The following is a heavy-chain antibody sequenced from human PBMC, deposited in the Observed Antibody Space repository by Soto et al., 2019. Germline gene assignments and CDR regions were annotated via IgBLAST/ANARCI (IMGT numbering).Heavy chain of an antibody. J-gene: IGHJ6*02. CDR2: IDPSDSYT. D-gene: IGHD6-13*01. V-gene: IGHV5-10-1*01. CDR3: AIRGPGSSWYFFYYGMDV. Sequence: ESLKISCKGSGYSFTSYWSSWVRQMPGKGLEWMGRIDPSDSYTNYSPSFQGHVTISADKSISTAYLQWSSLKASDTAMYYCAIRGPGSSWYFFYYGMDVWGQGTTVTVSS. CDR1: GYSFTSYW.